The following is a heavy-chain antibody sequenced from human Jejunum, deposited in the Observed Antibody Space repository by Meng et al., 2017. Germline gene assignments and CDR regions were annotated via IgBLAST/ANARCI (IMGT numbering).Heavy chain of an antibody. CDR2: INAANGDT. D-gene: IGHD1-26*01. CDR1: GYTFTDNA. Sequence: QGGLEQAGAGVKEPGASVSLSCKASGYTFTDNAVHWVRQAPGQGLEWMGWINAANGDTKYSLKFQERITIARDTFARTAYMGLRSLESEDTAVYYCASHTWGLYFFEFWGQGTLVTVSS. J-gene: IGHJ4*02. V-gene: IGHV1-3*01. CDR3: ASHTWGLYFFEF.